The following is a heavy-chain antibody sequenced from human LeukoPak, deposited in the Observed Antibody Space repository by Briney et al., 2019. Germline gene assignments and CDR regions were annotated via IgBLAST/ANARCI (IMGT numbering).Heavy chain of an antibody. Sequence: VGFLRLSCAASGFTFGDYGMSWVRQAPGKGLEWVSGINWNGGSTGYADSVKGRFTISRDNAKNSLYLQMNSLRAEDTALYYCARGYCSSTSCYFDYWGQGTLVTVSS. CDR1: GFTFGDYG. CDR3: ARGYCSSTSCYFDY. CDR2: INWNGGST. J-gene: IGHJ4*02. D-gene: IGHD2-2*01. V-gene: IGHV3-20*04.